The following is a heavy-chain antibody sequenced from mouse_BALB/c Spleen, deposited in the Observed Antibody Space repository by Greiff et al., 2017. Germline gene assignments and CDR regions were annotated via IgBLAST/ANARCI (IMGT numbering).Heavy chain of an antibody. CDR1: GFSLTSYG. J-gene: IGHJ2*01. CDR3: ARVENGMITTRGDLYYFDY. Sequence: QVQLKESGPGLVAPSQSLSITCTVSGFSLTSYGVHWVRQPPGKGLEWLGVIWAGGSTNYNSALMSRLSISKDNSKSQVFLKMNSLQTDDTAMYYCARVENGMITTRGDLYYFDYWGQGTTLTVSS. V-gene: IGHV2-9*02. D-gene: IGHD2-4*01. CDR2: IWAGGST.